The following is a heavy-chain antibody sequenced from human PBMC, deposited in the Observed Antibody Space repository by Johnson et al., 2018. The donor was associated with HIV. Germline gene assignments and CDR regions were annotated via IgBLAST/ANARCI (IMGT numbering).Heavy chain of an antibody. V-gene: IGHV3-66*01. J-gene: IGHJ3*02. Sequence: VQLVESGGGLVQPGGSLRLSCAASGFTVSSNYMSWVRQAPGKGLEWVSVIYSGGNTYYADSVKGRFTISRDNSKNTLSLQMNSLRVEDTTVYYCARSKDCSGGSCPDAFDIWGQGTMVIVSS. CDR2: IYSGGNT. D-gene: IGHD2-15*01. CDR1: GFTVSSNY. CDR3: ARSKDCSGGSCPDAFDI.